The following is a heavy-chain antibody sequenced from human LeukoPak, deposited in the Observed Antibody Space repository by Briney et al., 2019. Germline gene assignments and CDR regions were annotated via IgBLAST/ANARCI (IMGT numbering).Heavy chain of an antibody. CDR2: ISTTSSYI. J-gene: IGHJ4*02. Sequence: GGSLRLSCVASGFTFRSYAMHWVRQAPGKGLEWVSSISTTSSYIYYSDSARGRFTISGDNAKNSLYLQMNSLRAEDTAVYYCARGLCGGDCYSDWGPGTLVTVSS. V-gene: IGHV3-21*01. D-gene: IGHD2-21*02. CDR3: ARGLCGGDCYSD. CDR1: GFTFRSYA.